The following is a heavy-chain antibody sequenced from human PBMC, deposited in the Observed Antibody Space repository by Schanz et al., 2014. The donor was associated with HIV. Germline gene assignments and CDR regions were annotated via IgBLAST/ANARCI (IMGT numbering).Heavy chain of an antibody. V-gene: IGHV3-23*01. CDR1: GFTLSSYS. Sequence: EVQLLESGGGLVQPGGSLRLSCAASGFTLSSYSMNWVRQAPGKGLEWVSAISGGGAGTYYADSVKGRLTISRDNSKNTLYLQMNSLRAEDTAVYYCAKDRNYYDSRYRGKGNYYYFYGMDVWGQGTAVTVSS. CDR3: AKDRNYYDSRYRGKGNYYYFYGMDV. CDR2: ISGGGAGT. J-gene: IGHJ6*02. D-gene: IGHD3-22*01.